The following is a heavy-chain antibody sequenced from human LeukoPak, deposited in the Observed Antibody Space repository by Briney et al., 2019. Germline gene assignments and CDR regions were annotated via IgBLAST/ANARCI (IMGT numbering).Heavy chain of an antibody. D-gene: IGHD6-19*01. J-gene: IGHJ4*02. Sequence: ASVKVSCKASGYTFTGYYMHWVRQAPGQGLEWMGWINPNSGGTNYAQKFQGRVTMTRDTSISTAYMELSRLRSDDTAVYYCAREAIAVAGDFDYWGRGTLVTVSS. CDR2: INPNSGGT. CDR3: AREAIAVAGDFDY. V-gene: IGHV1-2*02. CDR1: GYTFTGYY.